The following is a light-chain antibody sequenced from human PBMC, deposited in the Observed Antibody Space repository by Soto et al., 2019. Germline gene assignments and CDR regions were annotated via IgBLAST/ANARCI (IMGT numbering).Light chain of an antibody. CDR1: QSVRSH. Sequence: IVMTQSPATMSVSPGEGVTLSCRASQSVRSHLAWYQQKPGQPPRLLIYGASTRATGIPARFSGSGFGTEFALTISSLQSDDFGVYYCQQYNNWPPITFGQGTRLEIK. CDR3: QQYNNWPPIT. J-gene: IGKJ5*01. CDR2: GAS. V-gene: IGKV3-15*01.